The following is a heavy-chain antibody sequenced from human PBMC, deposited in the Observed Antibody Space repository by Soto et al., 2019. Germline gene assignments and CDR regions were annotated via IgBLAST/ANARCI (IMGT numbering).Heavy chain of an antibody. CDR2: IYPGDSDT. V-gene: IGHV5-51*01. Sequence: GESLKISCKGSGYKFNSYWIAWVRQMPGKGLDWIVIIYPGDSDTRYSPSFQGQVTISADKSIRSAFLQWSSLKASDTAIYYCARRWYIGVYWAFAIWGQGTMVHVSS. CDR1: GYKFNSYW. J-gene: IGHJ3*02. D-gene: IGHD2-15*01. CDR3: ARRWYIGVYWAFAI.